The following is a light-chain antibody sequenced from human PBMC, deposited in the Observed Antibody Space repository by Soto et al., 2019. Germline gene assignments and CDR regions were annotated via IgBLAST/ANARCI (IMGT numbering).Light chain of an antibody. Sequence: DSQMTQSPSSLSASVGDSGTITCRARLTIRRFLNWSQQKPGNAPDLLSYAASNLQRGVTSRFRGSGSGSDFTPTINSLPTDDFAPYYYKQSYSYPQMYTFRQGTRIEIK. V-gene: IGKV1-39*01. CDR2: AAS. CDR3: KQSYSYPQMYT. CDR1: LTIRRF. J-gene: IGKJ2*01.